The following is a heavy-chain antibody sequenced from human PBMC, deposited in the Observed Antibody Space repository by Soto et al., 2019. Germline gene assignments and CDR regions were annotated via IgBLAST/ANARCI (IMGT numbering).Heavy chain of an antibody. Sequence: GASVKVSCKASGYTFTSYGISWVRQAPGQGLEWMGWISAYNGNTNYAQKLQGRVTMTTDTSTSTAYMELRSLRSDDTAVYYCASGTYYYDSSGYKYWGQGTLVTVSS. CDR2: ISAYNGNT. CDR3: ASGTYYYDSSGYKY. V-gene: IGHV1-18*01. J-gene: IGHJ4*02. CDR1: GYTFTSYG. D-gene: IGHD3-22*01.